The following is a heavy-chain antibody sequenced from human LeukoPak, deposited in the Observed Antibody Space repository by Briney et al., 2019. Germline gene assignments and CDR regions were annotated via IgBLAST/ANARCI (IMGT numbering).Heavy chain of an antibody. Sequence: GGSLRPSCAASGFPFSVSWMHWFRQVPGKGLMWVSRITTDETTTYADSVRGRFSISRDNAKNTVYLQMNSLRVEDTAVYYCAKDWFATTDYWGQGILVTVSS. D-gene: IGHD1/OR15-1a*01. CDR2: ITTDETT. V-gene: IGHV3-74*01. CDR3: AKDWFATTDY. CDR1: GFPFSVSW. J-gene: IGHJ4*02.